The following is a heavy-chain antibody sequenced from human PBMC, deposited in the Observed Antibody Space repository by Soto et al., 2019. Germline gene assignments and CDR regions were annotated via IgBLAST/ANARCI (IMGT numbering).Heavy chain of an antibody. CDR2: ISAYNGNT. CDR1: GYTFTSYV. CDR3: ARLVHSSGWANYFDD. D-gene: IGHD6-19*01. J-gene: IGHJ4*02. Sequence: GASVKVSCKASGYTFTSYVISWVRQAPGQGLEWMGWISAYNGNTNYAQKLQGRVTMTTDTSTSTAYMELRSLRSDDTAVYYCARLVHSSGWANYFDDWGQGTLVTVSS. V-gene: IGHV1-18*01.